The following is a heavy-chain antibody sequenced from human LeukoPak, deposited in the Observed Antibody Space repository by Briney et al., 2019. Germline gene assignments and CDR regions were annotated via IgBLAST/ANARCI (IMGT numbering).Heavy chain of an antibody. J-gene: IGHJ4*02. CDR1: GFTFSGYG. CDR2: MYLSGTT. Sequence: AGGSLRLSCAASGFTFSGYGMNWVRQPPGKGLEWIGEMYLSGTTHSNPSVKSRVTISIDKSKNQFFLNLSSVTAADTAVYYCAGPVGRYSSGLYYYYFDYWGQGTLVTVSS. CDR3: AGPVGRYSSGLYYYYFDY. D-gene: IGHD3-22*01. V-gene: IGHV4-4*02.